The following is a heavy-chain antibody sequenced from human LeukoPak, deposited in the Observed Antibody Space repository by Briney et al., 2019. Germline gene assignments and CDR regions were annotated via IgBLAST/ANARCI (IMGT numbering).Heavy chain of an antibody. V-gene: IGHV4-4*07. J-gene: IGHJ6*03. CDR1: GGSISSYY. CDR3: ARVRHYYQTGEYYYYMDV. D-gene: IGHD3-10*01. CDR2: IYTSGST. Sequence: SETLSLTCTVSGGSISSYYWSWIRQPAGKGLEWIGRIYTSGSTNYNPSLKSRVTISVDTSKNQFSLKLSSVTAADTAVYYCARVRHYYQTGEYYYYMDVWGKGTTVTISS.